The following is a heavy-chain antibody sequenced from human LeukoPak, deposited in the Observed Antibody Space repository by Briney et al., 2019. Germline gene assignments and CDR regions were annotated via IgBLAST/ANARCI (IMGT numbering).Heavy chain of an antibody. D-gene: IGHD3-3*01. Sequence: GGSLRLSCAASGFTFSSYAMGWVRQAPGKGLEWVSAISGSGGSTYYADSVKGRFTISRDNSKNTLYLQMNSLRAEDTAVYYCAKDQPYYDFWSGYSPRGPFDYWGQGTLVTVSS. V-gene: IGHV3-23*01. CDR3: AKDQPYYDFWSGYSPRGPFDY. J-gene: IGHJ4*02. CDR1: GFTFSSYA. CDR2: ISGSGGST.